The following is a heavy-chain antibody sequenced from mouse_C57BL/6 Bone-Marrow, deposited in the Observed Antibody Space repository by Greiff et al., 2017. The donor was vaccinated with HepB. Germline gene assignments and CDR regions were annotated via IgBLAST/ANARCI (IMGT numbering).Heavy chain of an antibody. Sequence: QVQLQQSGAELARPGASVKLSCKASGYTFTSYGISWVKQRTGQGLEWIGEIYPRSGNTYYNEKFKGKATLTADKSSSTAYMELRSLTSEDSAVYFCARDEGWLLSFAYWGQGTLVTVSA. CDR2: IYPRSGNT. J-gene: IGHJ3*01. CDR3: ARDEGWLLSFAY. D-gene: IGHD2-3*01. V-gene: IGHV1-81*01. CDR1: GYTFTSYG.